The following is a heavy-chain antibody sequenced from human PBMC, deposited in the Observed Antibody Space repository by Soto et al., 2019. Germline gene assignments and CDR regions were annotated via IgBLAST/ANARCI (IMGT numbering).Heavy chain of an antibody. Sequence: SETLSLTCTVSGGSISSSGYSWTWIRQPPGKGLEWIGYIYPTGNTYYSPSLNSRVTISVHKSDNQLSLKLYSVTSADTAVYPGPRVRPYTAYWFEPLGRGILVAVSS. D-gene: IGHD2-2*02. CDR1: GGSISSSGYS. CDR3: PRVRPYTAYWFEP. J-gene: IGHJ5*02. V-gene: IGHV4-30-2*01. CDR2: IYPTGNT.